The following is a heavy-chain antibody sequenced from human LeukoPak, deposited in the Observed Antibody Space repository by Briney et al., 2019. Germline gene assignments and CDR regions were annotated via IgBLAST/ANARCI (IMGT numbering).Heavy chain of an antibody. CDR3: AKEPKYYDFWSGYLYYFDY. CDR1: GFTFSSYA. D-gene: IGHD3-3*01. V-gene: IGHV3-23*01. CDR2: ISGSGGST. J-gene: IGHJ4*02. Sequence: GGSLRLSCAASGFTFSSYAMSWVRQAPGKGLEWVSAISGSGGSTYYADSVKGRFTISRDNSKNTLYLQTNSLRAEDTAVYYCAKEPKYYDFWSGYLYYFDYWGQGTLVTVSS.